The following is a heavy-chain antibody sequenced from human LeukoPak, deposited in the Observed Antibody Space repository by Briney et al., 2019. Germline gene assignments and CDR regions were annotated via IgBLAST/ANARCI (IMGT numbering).Heavy chain of an antibody. CDR1: GFTFSHYA. D-gene: IGHD3-22*01. J-gene: IGHJ4*02. CDR2: ISFDGTNK. CDR3: AKGGYYERPWYFDY. Sequence: GRSLRLSCAVSGFTFSHYAMHWVRQAPGKGLEWVAVISFDGTNKFYADSVKGRFTISRDNSKNALYLQMNSLRAEDTAVYYCAKGGYYERPWYFDYWGQGTLVTVSS. V-gene: IGHV3-30*18.